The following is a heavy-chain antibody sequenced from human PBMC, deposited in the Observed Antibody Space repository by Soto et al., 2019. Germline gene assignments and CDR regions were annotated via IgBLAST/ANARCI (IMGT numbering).Heavy chain of an antibody. D-gene: IGHD3-10*01. CDR1: GYTFTSHG. CDR3: ARMVRGSTVGYYYYMDV. V-gene: IGHV1-18*01. J-gene: IGHJ6*03. Sequence: QVQLVQSGAEVKKPGDSVKVSCKTSGYTFTSHGISWVRQAPGQGLEWMGWISPYNGDTNYAQKLQGRVSVTTDSSTRTAYMELRSLRSEDTSVYYCARMVRGSTVGYYYYMDVWGKGTTVTVSS. CDR2: ISPYNGDT.